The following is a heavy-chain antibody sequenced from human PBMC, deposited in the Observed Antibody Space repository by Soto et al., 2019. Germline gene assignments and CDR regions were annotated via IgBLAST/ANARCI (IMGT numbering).Heavy chain of an antibody. CDR1: GGYISSGGYS. Sequence: SETLSLTCAVSGGYISSGGYSWSWIRQPPGKGLEWIGYIYHSGSTYYNPSLKSRVTISVDRSKNQFSLKLSSVTAADTAMYYCAGGGVRGVITRTRDYYGMDVWGQGTTVTVSS. J-gene: IGHJ6*02. CDR2: IYHSGST. CDR3: AGGGVRGVITRTRDYYGMDV. V-gene: IGHV4-30-2*01. D-gene: IGHD3-10*01.